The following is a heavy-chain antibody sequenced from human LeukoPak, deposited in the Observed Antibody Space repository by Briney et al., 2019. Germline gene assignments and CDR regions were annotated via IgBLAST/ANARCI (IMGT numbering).Heavy chain of an antibody. CDR2: IKSKTDGGTT. Sequence: GGSLRLSCAASGFTFSSAWMNWVRQAPGKGLEWVGRIKSKTDGGTTDYAAPVRGRFTISRDNSKNTLYLQMNSLRPEDTAVYHCAKDRSGSYSQGLDYWGQGTLVTVSS. J-gene: IGHJ4*02. CDR1: GFTFSSAW. D-gene: IGHD1-26*01. V-gene: IGHV3-15*01. CDR3: AKDRSGSYSQGLDY.